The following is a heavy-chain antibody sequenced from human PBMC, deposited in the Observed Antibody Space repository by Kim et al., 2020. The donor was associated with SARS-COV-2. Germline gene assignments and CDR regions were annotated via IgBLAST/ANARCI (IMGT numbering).Heavy chain of an antibody. D-gene: IGHD3-9*01. CDR1: GYSFINYW. V-gene: IGHV5-10-1*01. CDR3: ARQWDILTGADGFDI. Sequence: GESLKISCEGSGYSFINYWISWVRQMPGKGLEWMGRIDPSNSYTNYSPSFQGHVTISADKSISNAYLQWSSLKASDTAMYYCARQWDILTGADGFDIWGQGTMVTASS. J-gene: IGHJ3*02. CDR2: IDPSNSYT.